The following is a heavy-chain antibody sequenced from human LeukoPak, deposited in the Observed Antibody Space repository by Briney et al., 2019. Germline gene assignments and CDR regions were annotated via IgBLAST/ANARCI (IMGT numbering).Heavy chain of an antibody. J-gene: IGHJ3*01. CDR3: ARRAVTVTTSWGAFDA. D-gene: IGHD4-17*01. Sequence: PGAPLRPSCAASGFTFSSHVMNWVRQAPGKGLEWISSISGDSDRTFYADSVKGRFTISRDNSKNTLYLQMNSLRAEDTALYYCARRAVTVTTSWGAFDAWGQGTMVTVSS. V-gene: IGHV3-23*01. CDR1: GFTFSSHV. CDR2: ISGDSDRT.